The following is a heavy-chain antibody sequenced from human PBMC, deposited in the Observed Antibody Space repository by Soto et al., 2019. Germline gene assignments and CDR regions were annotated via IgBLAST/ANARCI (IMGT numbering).Heavy chain of an antibody. Sequence: QVQLVQSGAEVKKPGSSVKVSCKASGGTFSSYTISWVRQAPGQGLEWMGRIIPILGIANYAQKFQGRVTITADKSTSTDYMELSSLRYDDTAVYYCARGLEIVATGVFYWGQGTMVTVSS. D-gene: IGHD5-12*01. CDR3: ARGLEIVATGVFY. CDR1: GGTFSSYT. V-gene: IGHV1-69*02. CDR2: IIPILGIA. J-gene: IGHJ4*02.